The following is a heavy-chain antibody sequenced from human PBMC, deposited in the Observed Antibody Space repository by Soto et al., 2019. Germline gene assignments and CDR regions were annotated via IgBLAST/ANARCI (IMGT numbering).Heavy chain of an antibody. J-gene: IGHJ4*02. CDR3: ARGGLRITMIVVVQRFDY. V-gene: IGHV4-39*01. D-gene: IGHD3-22*01. CDR1: GGSIISSSYY. Sequence: SETLSLTCTVSGGSIISSSYYWGWIRQPPGKGLEWIGSIYYSGSTYYNPSLKSRVTISVDTSKNQFSLKLSSVTAADTAVYYCARGGLRITMIVVVQRFDYWGQGTLVTVSS. CDR2: IYYSGST.